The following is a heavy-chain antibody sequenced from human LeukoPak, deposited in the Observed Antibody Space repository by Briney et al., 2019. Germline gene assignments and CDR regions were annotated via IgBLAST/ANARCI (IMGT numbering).Heavy chain of an antibody. D-gene: IGHD3-16*02. Sequence: PGGSLRLSCASSGFTFSSYSMNWVRQAPGKGLEWVSSISSNCSYIYYADAVKGRFTTSRDNAKNSLYLQMNSLRAEDTAVYYCAIVGGSYLYDCWGQGTLVTVSS. J-gene: IGHJ4*02. CDR2: ISSNCSYI. CDR1: GFTFSSYS. V-gene: IGHV3-21*01. CDR3: AIVGGSYLYDC.